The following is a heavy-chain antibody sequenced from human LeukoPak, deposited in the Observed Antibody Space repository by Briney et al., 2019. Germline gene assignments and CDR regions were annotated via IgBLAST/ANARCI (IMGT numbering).Heavy chain of an antibody. CDR1: GYTFTSYG. D-gene: IGHD3-3*01. V-gene: IGHV1-18*01. Sequence: ASVKVSCKASGYTFTSYGISWVRQAPGQGLEWMGWIGAYNGNTNYAQRLQGRVTMTTDTSTSTAYMELRSLRSDDTAVYYCARDSRRPRVTIFGVVTLNWFDPWGQGTLVTVSS. CDR2: IGAYNGNT. CDR3: ARDSRRPRVTIFGVVTLNWFDP. J-gene: IGHJ5*02.